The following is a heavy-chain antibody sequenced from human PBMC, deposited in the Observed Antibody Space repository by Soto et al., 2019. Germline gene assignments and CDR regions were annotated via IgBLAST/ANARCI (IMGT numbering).Heavy chain of an antibody. CDR3: AREVRARLDY. J-gene: IGHJ4*02. D-gene: IGHD3-10*01. CDR2: ISYDGSNK. Sequence: GGSLRLSCAASGFTFSSYAMHWVRQAPGKGLEWVAVISYDGSNKYYADSVKGRFTISRDNSKNTLYLQMNSLRAEDTAVYYCAREVRARLDYWGQGTLVTVSS. CDR1: GFTFSSYA. V-gene: IGHV3-30-3*01.